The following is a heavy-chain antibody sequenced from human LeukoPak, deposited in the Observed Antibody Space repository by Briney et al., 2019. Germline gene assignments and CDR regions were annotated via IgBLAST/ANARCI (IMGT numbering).Heavy chain of an antibody. CDR1: GFTVSSNY. CDR3: ATMVVTPPHYYFDY. J-gene: IGHJ4*02. V-gene: IGHV3-53*01. Sequence: GGSLRLSCAASGFTVSSNYMSWVRQAPGKGLEWVSVIYSGGSTYYADSVKGRFTISRDNSKNTLYLQMNSLRAEDTAVYYCATMVVTPPHYYFDYWGQGTLVTVSS. D-gene: IGHD4-23*01. CDR2: IYSGGST.